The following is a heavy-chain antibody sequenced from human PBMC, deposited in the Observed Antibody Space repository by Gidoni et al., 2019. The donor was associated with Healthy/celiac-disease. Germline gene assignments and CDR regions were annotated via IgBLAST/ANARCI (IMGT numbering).Heavy chain of an antibody. Sequence: EVHLLWSGGGLVQPGGSLRLSSSASGFTFGCSAMSWVRQAPGNGREGVSAISGSGGSTYYADYVKGRFTIARDNSKNTLYLKMTSLRAEDTAVYYCAVDPYYYDSSGSGDYWGQGTLVTVSS. CDR2: ISGSGGST. CDR3: AVDPYYYDSSGSGDY. D-gene: IGHD3-22*01. J-gene: IGHJ4*02. V-gene: IGHV3-23*01. CDR1: GFTFGCSA.